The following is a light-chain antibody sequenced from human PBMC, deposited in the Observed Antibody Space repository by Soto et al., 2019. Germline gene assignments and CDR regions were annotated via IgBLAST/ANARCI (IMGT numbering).Light chain of an antibody. CDR1: ESVGRY. CDR2: DTS. J-gene: IGKJ1*01. CDR3: QQYNNWPRT. V-gene: IGKV3D-15*01. Sequence: EVVLTQSPATLSLSPGEIATLSCRASESVGRYLAWYQQRPDQAPRLVIYDTSTRATGIADRFSGSGSGTEFTLTISSLQSEDFAVYYCQQYNNWPRTFGQGTKVDI.